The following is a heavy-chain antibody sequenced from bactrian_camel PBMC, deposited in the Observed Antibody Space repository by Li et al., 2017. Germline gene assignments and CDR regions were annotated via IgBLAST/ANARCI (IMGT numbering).Heavy chain of an antibody. D-gene: IGHD4*01. Sequence: HVQLVESGGGLVQPGGSLRLSCAASGFTLGSYYMSWVRQAPGKGLEWVSSIYIGAIYTGGGSTYYADSVKGRFTVSRINAKNTLHLQLSRLKPEDTAIYYCAKGPGYYSEWDAWGQGTQVTVS. V-gene: IGHV3-2*01. CDR1: GFTLGSYY. CDR3: AKGPGYYSEWDA. CDR2: IYIGAIYTGGGST. J-gene: IGHJ6*01.